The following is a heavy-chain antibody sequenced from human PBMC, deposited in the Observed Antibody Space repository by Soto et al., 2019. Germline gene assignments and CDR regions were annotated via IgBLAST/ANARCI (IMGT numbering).Heavy chain of an antibody. CDR2: IIPIFGTA. D-gene: IGHD3-22*01. CDR1: GYTFTGYY. CDR3: ACDSSGYHAFDI. Sequence: GASVKVSCKASGYTFTGYYMHWVRQAPGQGLEWMGGIIPIFGTANYAQKFQGRVTITADESTSTAYMELSSLRSEDTAVYYCACDSSGYHAFDIWGQGTMVTVSS. V-gene: IGHV1-69*13. J-gene: IGHJ3*02.